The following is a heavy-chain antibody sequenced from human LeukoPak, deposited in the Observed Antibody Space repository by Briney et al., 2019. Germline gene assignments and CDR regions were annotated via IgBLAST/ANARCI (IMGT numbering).Heavy chain of an antibody. CDR3: TTPADSSGYYYSWFDP. V-gene: IGHV3-15*01. CDR1: GFTFSNAW. D-gene: IGHD3-22*01. Sequence: EAGGSPRLSCAASGFTFSNAWMSWVRQAPGKGLEWVGRIKSKTDGGTTDYAAPVKGSFTIYRDDSKNTLYLQMNSLKTEDTAVYYCTTPADSSGYYYSWFDPWGQGTLVTVSS. CDR2: IKSKTDGGTT. J-gene: IGHJ5*02.